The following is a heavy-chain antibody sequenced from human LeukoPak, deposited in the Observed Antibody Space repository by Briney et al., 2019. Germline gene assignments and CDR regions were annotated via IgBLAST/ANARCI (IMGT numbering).Heavy chain of an antibody. CDR3: ANKYYYDSSGYYPKNYYYYYMDV. D-gene: IGHD3-22*01. Sequence: ASVKVSCKASGGTFSSYAISWVRQAPGQGLEWMGGIIPIFGTANYAQKFQGRVTITADKSTSTAYMELSSLRSEDTAVYYCANKYYYDSSGYYPKNYYYYYMDVWGKGTTVTISS. J-gene: IGHJ6*03. V-gene: IGHV1-69*06. CDR1: GGTFSSYA. CDR2: IIPIFGTA.